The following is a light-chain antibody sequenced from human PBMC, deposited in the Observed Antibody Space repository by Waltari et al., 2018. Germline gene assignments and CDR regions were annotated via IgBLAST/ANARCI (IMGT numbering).Light chain of an antibody. V-gene: IGLV2-8*01. Sequence: QSALTQPPSASGSPGQSVTISCPGTSSDVGGYVHVSWYQQHPGKAPKVIIYEVDKRPSGVPDRFSGSKAGNTASLTVSGLQADDEADYYCSSYAGSNNLVFGGGTKLTVL. CDR2: EVD. J-gene: IGLJ2*01. CDR1: SSDVGGYVH. CDR3: SSYAGSNNLV.